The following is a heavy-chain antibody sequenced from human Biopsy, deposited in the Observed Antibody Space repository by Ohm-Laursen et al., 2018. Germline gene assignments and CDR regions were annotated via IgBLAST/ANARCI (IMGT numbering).Heavy chain of an antibody. Sequence: SLRLSCSASGFSVIRYDLNWVGQAPGKGMEWISYISETSSHIYDADSVRDRFTVARNIAKNSLYLQLNSLRVEDTAVYYCARDSSRRARENGMDVWGQGTTVTVSS. V-gene: IGHV3-21*01. CDR2: ISETSSHI. D-gene: IGHD6-6*01. CDR3: ARDSSRRARENGMDV. CDR1: GFSVIRYD. J-gene: IGHJ6*02.